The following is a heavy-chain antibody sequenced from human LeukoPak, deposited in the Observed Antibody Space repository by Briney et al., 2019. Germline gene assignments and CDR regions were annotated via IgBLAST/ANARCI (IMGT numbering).Heavy chain of an antibody. CDR3: AKDGESGYYYEQ. J-gene: IGHJ1*01. CDR2: ISGSGGST. Sequence: PGGSLRLSCAASGFTFSSYAMSWVRQAPGKGLEWVSAISGSGGSTYYADSVKGRSTISRDNSKNTLYLQMNSLRAEDTAVYYCAKDGESGYYYEQWGQGTLVTVSS. D-gene: IGHD3-22*01. V-gene: IGHV3-23*01. CDR1: GFTFSSYA.